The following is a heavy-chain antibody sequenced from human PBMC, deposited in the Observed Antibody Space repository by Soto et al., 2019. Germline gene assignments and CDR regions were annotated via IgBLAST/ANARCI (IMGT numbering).Heavy chain of an antibody. J-gene: IGHJ3*02. CDR3: ARDMGLKEDAFDI. D-gene: IGHD3-10*01. CDR2: INPNSGGT. Sequence: ASVKVSCKASGYTFTGYYMHWVRQVPGQGLEWMGWINPNSGGTNYAQKFQGRVTMTRDTSISTAYMELSRLRSDDTAVYYCARDMGLKEDAFDIWGQGTMVTVSS. V-gene: IGHV1-2*02. CDR1: GYTFTGYY.